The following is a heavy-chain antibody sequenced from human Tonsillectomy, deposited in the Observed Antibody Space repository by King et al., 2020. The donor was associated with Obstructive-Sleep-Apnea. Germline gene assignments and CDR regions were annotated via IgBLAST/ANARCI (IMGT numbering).Heavy chain of an antibody. J-gene: IGHJ3*02. D-gene: IGHD3-16*01. V-gene: IGHV1-18*01. CDR1: GYTFTSCA. CDR2: ISAYNGDT. Sequence: VQLVQSGAEVKKPGASVKVSCKASGYTFTSCAISWVRQAPGQGLEWMGWISAYNGDTNFAQKFQGRLTMATDTSTSTAYMELTSLTSDDTAVYYCARDRYYDYVPALDAFDIWGQGTMVTVSS. CDR3: ARDRYYDYVPALDAFDI.